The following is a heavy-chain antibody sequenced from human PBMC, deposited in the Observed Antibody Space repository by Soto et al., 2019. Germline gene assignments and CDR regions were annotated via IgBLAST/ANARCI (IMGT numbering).Heavy chain of an antibody. CDR1: GGSISSGGYS. D-gene: IGHD2-21*01. Sequence: SETLSLTCAVSGGSISSGGYSWSWIRQPPRKGQEWIGYIYHSGSTYYNPSLKNRVTISVDRSKNQFSLKLSSVTAADSAVYYCARVSGPYCGGECYPPTPNWFDPWGQGTLVTVSS. CDR3: ARVSGPYCGGECYPPTPNWFDP. V-gene: IGHV4-30-2*01. CDR2: IYHSGST. J-gene: IGHJ5*02.